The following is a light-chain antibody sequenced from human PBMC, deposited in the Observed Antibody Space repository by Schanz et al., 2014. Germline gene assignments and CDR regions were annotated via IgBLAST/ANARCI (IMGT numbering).Light chain of an antibody. CDR3: AAWDDSLSGLV. J-gene: IGLJ2*01. CDR2: RNN. Sequence: QSVLTQPPSASGPPGQRVTISCSGSSSNIGSNYVYWYQQLPGTAPKLLIYRNNQRPSGVPDRFSGSKSGTSAYLAISGLRSEDEADYYCAAWDDSLSGLVFGGGTKLTVL. CDR1: SSNIGSNY. V-gene: IGLV1-47*01.